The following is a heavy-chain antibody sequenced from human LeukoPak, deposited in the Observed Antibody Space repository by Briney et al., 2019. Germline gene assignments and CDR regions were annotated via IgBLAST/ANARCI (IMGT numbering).Heavy chain of an antibody. CDR3: ARGGYDSSGYYLTIYFDY. Sequence: SETLSLTCTVSGGSISSYYWSWIRQPPGKGLERIGYIYYSGSTNCNPSLKSRVTISVDTSKNQFSLKLSSVTAADTAVYYCARGGYDSSGYYLTIYFDYWGQGTLVTVSS. V-gene: IGHV4-59*01. CDR2: IYYSGST. CDR1: GGSISSYY. J-gene: IGHJ4*02. D-gene: IGHD3-22*01.